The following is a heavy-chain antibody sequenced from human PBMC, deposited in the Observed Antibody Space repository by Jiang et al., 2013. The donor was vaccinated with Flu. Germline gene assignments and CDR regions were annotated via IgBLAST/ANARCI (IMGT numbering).Heavy chain of an antibody. J-gene: IGHJ6*02. CDR3: AREQWLDVGLYYYYGMDV. D-gene: IGHD6-19*01. V-gene: IGHV1-8*01. CDR2: NPNSGNT. Sequence: NPNSGNTGYAQKFQGRVTMTRNTSISTAYMELSSLRSEDTAVYYCAREQWLDVGLYYYYGMDVWGQGTTVTVSS.